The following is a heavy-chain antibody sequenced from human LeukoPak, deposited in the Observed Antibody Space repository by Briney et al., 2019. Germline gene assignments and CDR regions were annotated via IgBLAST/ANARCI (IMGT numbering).Heavy chain of an antibody. CDR1: GGTFSSYA. J-gene: IGHJ3*02. CDR2: IIPILGIA. CDR3: ARDRVRYCSSTSCFKYADAFDI. V-gene: IGHV1-69*04. D-gene: IGHD2-2*01. Sequence: SVKVSCKASGGTFSSYAISWVRQAPGQGLEWMGRIIPILGIANYAQKFQGRVTITADKSTSTAYMELSSLRSEDAAVYYCARDRVRYCSSTSCFKYADAFDIWGQGTMVTVSS.